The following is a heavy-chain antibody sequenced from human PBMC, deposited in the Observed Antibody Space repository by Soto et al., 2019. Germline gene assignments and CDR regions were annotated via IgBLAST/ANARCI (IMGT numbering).Heavy chain of an antibody. D-gene: IGHD5-12*01. CDR2: ISGSGLTI. Sequence: GSLRLSCAASGFIFSDYEINWVRQAPGKGLEWVSYISGSGLTIYYADSVKGRFTISRDNAKNSLYLQMNSLGVEDTAVYYCARGPYRNTYNWFDSWGQGTLVTVSS. CDR3: ARGPYRNTYNWFDS. V-gene: IGHV3-48*03. J-gene: IGHJ5*02. CDR1: GFIFSDYE.